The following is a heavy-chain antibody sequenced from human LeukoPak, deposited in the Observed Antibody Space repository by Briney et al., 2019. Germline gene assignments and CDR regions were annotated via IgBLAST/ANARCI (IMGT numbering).Heavy chain of an antibody. J-gene: IGHJ6*02. V-gene: IGHV3-23*01. Sequence: GGSLRLSCAASGFSFTSYAMSWVRQAPGKGLEWVSTISGSGGSTFYADSVKGRFTISRDNAKNTLYLQMNSLRAEDTAVYYCARESSYGMDVWGQGTTVTVSS. CDR1: GFSFTSYA. CDR2: ISGSGGST. CDR3: ARESSYGMDV.